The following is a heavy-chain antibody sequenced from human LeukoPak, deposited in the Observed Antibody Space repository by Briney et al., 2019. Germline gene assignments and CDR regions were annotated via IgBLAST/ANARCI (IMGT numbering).Heavy chain of an antibody. CDR3: AREGPAASTIFYYFMDV. CDR2: MYYSGTT. Sequence: SETLSLTCSVSGSSMNLYSWNWIRQSPGKGLEWIAYMYYSGTTNYNPSLENRAAISLDLSRHQFSLRLSSVTAADRAVYYCAREGPAASTIFYYFMDVWGKGTTVTVSS. CDR1: GSSMNLYS. V-gene: IGHV4-59*12. J-gene: IGHJ6*03. D-gene: IGHD2-2*01.